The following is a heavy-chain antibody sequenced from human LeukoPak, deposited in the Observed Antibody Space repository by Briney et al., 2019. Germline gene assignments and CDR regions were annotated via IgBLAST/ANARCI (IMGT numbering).Heavy chain of an antibody. Sequence: GGSLRLSCAASGFTVSSNYMSWVRQAPGKGLEWVSVIYSGGSTYYADSAKGRFTISRDNSKNTLYLPMNSLRAEDTAVYYCAREGIAAAGPLYYFDSWGQGTLVTVSS. CDR2: IYSGGST. D-gene: IGHD6-13*01. V-gene: IGHV3-53*01. J-gene: IGHJ4*02. CDR1: GFTVSSNY. CDR3: AREGIAAAGPLYYFDS.